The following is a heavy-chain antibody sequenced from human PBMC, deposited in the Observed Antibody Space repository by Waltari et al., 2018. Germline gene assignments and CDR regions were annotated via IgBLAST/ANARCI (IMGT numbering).Heavy chain of an antibody. CDR1: GFTFSEFW. CDR3: SSMDF. V-gene: IGHV3-7*01. J-gene: IGHJ6*03. Sequence: EVQLVESGGGLVQPGGSLRLSCAASGFTFSEFWMSWVRQAPGKGLECVANIKQDGSDKYYVESVKGRFTISRDNANNLLFLQMNSLRVDDTALYYCSSMDFWGKGTTVIVSS. CDR2: IKQDGSDK.